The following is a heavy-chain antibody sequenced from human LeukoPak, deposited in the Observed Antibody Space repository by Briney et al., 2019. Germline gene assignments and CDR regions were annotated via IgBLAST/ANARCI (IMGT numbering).Heavy chain of an antibody. V-gene: IGHV1-18*01. J-gene: IGHJ4*02. Sequence: GASVKVSCKASGYTFTDFGISWVRQAPGQGLEWMGWISASNGNTNDAQILQGRVTMTTDTSTSTAYMELRSLRSDDTAVYYCERAGAILTTYFDYWGQGTLVTVSS. CDR1: GYTFTDFG. CDR2: ISASNGNT. D-gene: IGHD1-26*01. CDR3: ERAGAILTTYFDY.